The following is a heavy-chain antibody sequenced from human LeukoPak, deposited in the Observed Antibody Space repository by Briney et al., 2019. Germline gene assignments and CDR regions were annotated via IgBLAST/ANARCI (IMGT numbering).Heavy chain of an antibody. J-gene: IGHJ6*03. CDR2: MNPNCGNT. CDR1: GYTFTSYG. CDR3: ARETAAATHYYYYYYMDV. V-gene: IGHV1-8*02. D-gene: IGHD6-13*01. Sequence: ASVKVSCKASGYTFTSYGISWVRQAPGQGLEWMVWMNPNCGNTGYAQKFQGRVTMTRNTSISTAYMELSSLRSEDTAVYYCARETAAATHYYYYYYMDVWGKGTTVTVSS.